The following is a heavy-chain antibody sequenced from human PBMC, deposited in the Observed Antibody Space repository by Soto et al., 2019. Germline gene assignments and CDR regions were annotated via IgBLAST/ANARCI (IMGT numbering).Heavy chain of an antibody. CDR1: GFNFMTFA. D-gene: IGHD4-17*01. CDR2: ISDSGYDT. CDR3: AKDLSGDYTDGPFDY. J-gene: IGHJ4*02. V-gene: IGHV3-23*01. Sequence: EVQLLESGGGLVQPGGSLRLSCAASGFNFMTFAMSWVRLAPGKGLEWVSAISDSGYDTQYADSVQGRFTISRDNSKNTVFLVMNSLRAEDSAIYYCAKDLSGDYTDGPFDYWGQGTLVTVSS.